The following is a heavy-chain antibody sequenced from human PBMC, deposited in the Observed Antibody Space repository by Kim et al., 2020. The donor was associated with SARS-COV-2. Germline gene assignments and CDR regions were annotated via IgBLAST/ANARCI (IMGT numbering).Heavy chain of an antibody. Sequence: SETLSLTCTVSGGSISSYYWSWIRQPPGKGLEWIGYIYYSGSTNYNPSLKSRVTISVDTSKNQFSLKLSSVTAADTAVYYCARHPYDFWSGFSGMDVWGQGTTVTVSS. V-gene: IGHV4-59*08. J-gene: IGHJ6*02. CDR2: IYYSGST. D-gene: IGHD3-3*01. CDR3: ARHPYDFWSGFSGMDV. CDR1: GGSISSYY.